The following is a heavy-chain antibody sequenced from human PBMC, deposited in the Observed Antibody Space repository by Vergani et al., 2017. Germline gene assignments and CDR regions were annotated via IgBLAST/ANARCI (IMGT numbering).Heavy chain of an antibody. CDR1: GGSFSGYY. Sequence: QVQLQQWGAGLLKPSETLSLTCAVYGGSFSGYYWSWIRQPPGKGLEWIGSIYYSGSTYFNPSLKSRVTISVDTSKNQFSLKLSSVTAAATAVYYCARGPEYCSGGSCHRDFDYWGQGTLVTVSS. J-gene: IGHJ4*02. CDR2: IYYSGST. CDR3: ARGPEYCSGGSCHRDFDY. D-gene: IGHD2-15*01. V-gene: IGHV4-34*01.